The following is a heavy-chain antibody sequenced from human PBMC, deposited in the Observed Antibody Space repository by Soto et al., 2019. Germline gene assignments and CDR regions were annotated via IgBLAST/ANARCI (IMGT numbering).Heavy chain of an antibody. CDR3: TRFEYSSGWYLDY. J-gene: IGHJ4*02. D-gene: IGHD6-19*01. CDR2: TRNKANSYTT. V-gene: IGHV3-72*01. Sequence: EVQLVESGGGLVQPGGSLRLSCAASGFTFSDHYMDWVRQAPGKGLEWVGRTRNKANSYTTEYAASVKGRFTISRDDSNNSLYLQMNSLKTEDTAVYYCTRFEYSSGWYLDYWGQGTLVTVSS. CDR1: GFTFSDHY.